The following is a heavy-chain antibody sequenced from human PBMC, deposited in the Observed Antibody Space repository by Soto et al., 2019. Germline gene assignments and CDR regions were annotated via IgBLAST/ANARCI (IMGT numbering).Heavy chain of an antibody. CDR2: INPSGGST. J-gene: IGHJ4*02. Sequence: ASVKVSCKASGYTFTSYYMHWVRQAPGQGLEWMGIINPSGGSTSYAQKFQGRVTMTRDTSTSTVYMELSSLRSEDTAVYYCASHIVVVPAAIDYFRFDYWGQGTLVTVPQ. CDR1: GYTFTSYY. D-gene: IGHD2-2*01. V-gene: IGHV1-46*03. CDR3: ASHIVVVPAAIDYFRFDY.